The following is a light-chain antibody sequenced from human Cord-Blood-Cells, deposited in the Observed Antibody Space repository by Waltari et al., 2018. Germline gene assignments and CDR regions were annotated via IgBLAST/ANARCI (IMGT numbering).Light chain of an antibody. J-gene: IGKJ5*01. CDR1: QSVSSY. V-gene: IGKV3-11*01. CDR3: QQRGNWPT. CDR2: DAS. Sequence: EIVLPQSPATLSLSPGERATLSCRASQSVSSYLAWYQQEPVQAPRLLIYDASNRATGVPARFSGSGSGTDFNLTISSLEPEDFAVYYCQQRGNWPTFGQGTRLGIK.